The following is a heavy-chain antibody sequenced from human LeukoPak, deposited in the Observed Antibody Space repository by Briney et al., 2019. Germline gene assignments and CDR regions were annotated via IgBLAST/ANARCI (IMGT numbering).Heavy chain of an antibody. J-gene: IGHJ4*02. CDR3: AKDFSENYDIWGSYRSDY. Sequence: QAGGSLRLSCAASGLTLSNYAMRWVRQAPGKGLEWVSSITGSGGRTYYPDSVKGRSTVSRDNSKNTLYLQMNSLTVEDTAVYYCAKDFSENYDIWGSYRSDYWGQGTLVTVSS. V-gene: IGHV3-23*01. CDR1: GLTLSNYA. D-gene: IGHD3-16*02. CDR2: ITGSGGRT.